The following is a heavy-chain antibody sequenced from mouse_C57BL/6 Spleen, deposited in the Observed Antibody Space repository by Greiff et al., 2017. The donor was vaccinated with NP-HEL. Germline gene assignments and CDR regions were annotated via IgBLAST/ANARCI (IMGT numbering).Heavy chain of an antibody. CDR1: GYAFSSSW. CDR2: IYPGDGDT. Sequence: VMLVESGPELVKPGASVKISCKASGYAFSSSWMNWVKQRPGKGLEWIGRIYPGDGDTNYNGKFKGKATLTADKSSSTAYMQLSSLTSEDSAVYFCARSPSYYGSSLYAMDYWGQGTSVTVSS. J-gene: IGHJ4*01. D-gene: IGHD1-1*01. CDR3: ARSPSYYGSSLYAMDY. V-gene: IGHV1-82*01.